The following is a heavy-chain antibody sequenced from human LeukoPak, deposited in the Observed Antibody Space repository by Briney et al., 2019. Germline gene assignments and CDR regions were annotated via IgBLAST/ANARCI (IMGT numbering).Heavy chain of an antibody. V-gene: IGHV4-59*12. D-gene: IGHD1-26*01. CDR3: ARAYSGSYYRY. CDR1: GGSISTYY. J-gene: IGHJ4*02. CDR2: IYYSGST. Sequence: PSETLSLTCTVSGGSISTYYWSWIRQPPGKGLEWIGYIYYSGSTYYNPSLKSRVTISVDTSKNQFSLKLSSVTAADTAVYYCARAYSGSYYRYWGQGTLVTVSS.